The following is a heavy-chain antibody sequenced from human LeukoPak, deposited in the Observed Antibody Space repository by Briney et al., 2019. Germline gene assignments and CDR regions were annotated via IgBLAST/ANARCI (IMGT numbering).Heavy chain of an antibody. D-gene: IGHD1-26*01. V-gene: IGHV3-7*01. J-gene: IGHJ4*02. CDR3: ARSWEVLQNFDY. CDR2: IKQDGSEK. Sequence: GGSLSPSCEAPDFTFSSNWWSWFGQAPGKGLEGVANIKQDGSEKYYVDSVKGRFTISRDNAKNSLYLQMNSLRAEDTAVYYCARSWEVLQNFDYWGQGTLVTVSS. CDR1: DFTFSSNW.